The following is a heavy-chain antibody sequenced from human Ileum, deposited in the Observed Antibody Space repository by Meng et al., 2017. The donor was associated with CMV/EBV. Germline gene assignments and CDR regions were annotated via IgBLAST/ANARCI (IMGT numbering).Heavy chain of an antibody. D-gene: IGHD2/OR15-2a*01. Sequence: SETLSLTCTVSGGSISSYYWSWIRQPPGKGLEWIGYIYYSGSTNYNPSLKSRVTISVDTSKSQFSLKLSSVTAADTAVYYCARALSTPKYFDYWGQGTLVTVSS. J-gene: IGHJ4*02. CDR3: ARALSTPKYFDY. V-gene: IGHV4-59*01. CDR1: GGSISSYY. CDR2: IYYSGST.